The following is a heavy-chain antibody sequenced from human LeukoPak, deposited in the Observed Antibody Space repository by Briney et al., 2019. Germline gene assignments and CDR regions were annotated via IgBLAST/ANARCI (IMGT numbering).Heavy chain of an antibody. CDR2: IIPILGIA. V-gene: IGHV1-69*04. CDR1: GGTFSSYA. J-gene: IGHJ4*02. CDR3: ARVGSNRYYFDY. Sequence: ASVKDSCKASGGTFSSYAISWVRQAPGQGLEWMGRIIPILGIANYAQKFQGTVTITADKSTSTAYMELSSLRSEDTAVYYCARVGSNRYYFDYWGQGTLVTVSS. D-gene: IGHD1-14*01.